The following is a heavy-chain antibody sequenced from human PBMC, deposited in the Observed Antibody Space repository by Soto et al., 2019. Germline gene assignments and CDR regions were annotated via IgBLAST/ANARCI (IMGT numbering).Heavy chain of an antibody. CDR1: GGSISSYY. CDR3: ARGLGSGSYYPWFDP. Sequence: SETLSLTCTVSGGSISSYYWSWIRQSPGKGLEWIGYIYYSGSTNYNPSLKSRVTISVDTSKNQFSLKLSSVTAADTAVYYCARGLGSGSYYPWFDPWGQGTLVTVSS. D-gene: IGHD3-10*02. V-gene: IGHV4-59*08. J-gene: IGHJ5*02. CDR2: IYYSGST.